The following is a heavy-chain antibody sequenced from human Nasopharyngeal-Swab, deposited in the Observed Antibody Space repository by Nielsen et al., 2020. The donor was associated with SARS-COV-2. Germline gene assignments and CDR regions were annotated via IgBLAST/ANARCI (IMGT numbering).Heavy chain of an antibody. CDR1: GFTFDDYG. Sequence: LSLTCAASGFTFDDYGMHWVRQAPGKGLEWVSGISWDGLTIGYADSVKGRFTISRDNAKNSLYLQMNSLRVEDMAFYYCAKATNARYDFWSGSFDYWGQGALVTVSS. J-gene: IGHJ4*02. CDR2: ISWDGLTI. V-gene: IGHV3-9*03. CDR3: AKATNARYDFWSGSFDY. D-gene: IGHD3-3*01.